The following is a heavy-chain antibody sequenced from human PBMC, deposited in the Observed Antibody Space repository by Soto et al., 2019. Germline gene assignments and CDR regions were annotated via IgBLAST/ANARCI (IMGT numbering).Heavy chain of an antibody. V-gene: IGHV3-33*01. J-gene: IGHJ5*01. Sequence: GGSLRLSCEASGFMFGTSGMHWVRQAPGKGLEWVSGIWLDGSERYYSDSVKGRFTISRDNSKNTLFLQMNSLRVEDTAVYFCARDASGTTSFLASWGQGTLVTVSS. D-gene: IGHD1-1*01. CDR1: GFMFGTSG. CDR2: IWLDGSER. CDR3: ARDASGTTSFLAS.